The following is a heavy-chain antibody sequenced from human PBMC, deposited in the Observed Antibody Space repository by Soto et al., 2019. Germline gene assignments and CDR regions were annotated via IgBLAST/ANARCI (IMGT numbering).Heavy chain of an antibody. D-gene: IGHD3-9*01. CDR3: PRLPPVRYFDY. V-gene: IGHV4-38-2*01. Sequence: PSETLSLTCAVSDYSINGDYYWGWIRQPPGKGLEWIGSIYHSGSTYYNPSLKSRVTISVDTSNNHFSLKVTSVTAADTAVYYCPRLPPVRYFDYWGQGGLVTGSS. J-gene: IGHJ4*02. CDR1: DYSINGDYY. CDR2: IYHSGST.